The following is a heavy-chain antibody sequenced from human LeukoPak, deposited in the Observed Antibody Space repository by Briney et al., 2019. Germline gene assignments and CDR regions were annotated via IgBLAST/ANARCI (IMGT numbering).Heavy chain of an antibody. Sequence: PGGSLRLSCVASGFAFSSLSMSWVRQAPGKGLEWVSDISASADNTHYADSVKGRFTISRDNSKNTLYLQMNSLRAEDTAVYYCARDRGTKYFDYWGQGTLVTVSS. D-gene: IGHD3-10*01. J-gene: IGHJ4*02. CDR1: GFAFSSLS. CDR2: ISASADNT. V-gene: IGHV3-23*01. CDR3: ARDRGTKYFDY.